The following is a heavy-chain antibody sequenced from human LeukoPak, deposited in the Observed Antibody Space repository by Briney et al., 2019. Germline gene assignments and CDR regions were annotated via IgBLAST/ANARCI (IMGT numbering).Heavy chain of an antibody. D-gene: IGHD6-13*01. CDR3: ARVTAAEAFDI. J-gene: IGHJ3*02. CDR1: VYMFTSNA. V-gene: IGHV1-18*01. Sequence: ASVNVSCKVSVYMFTSNALSWVRQAPGQGLEWMGRIGPYSGHTNYAQRLQGRVTMTTDTSTSTAYMGLRSLTSDDTAVYYCARVTAAEAFDIWGQGTMVTVSS. CDR2: IGPYSGHT.